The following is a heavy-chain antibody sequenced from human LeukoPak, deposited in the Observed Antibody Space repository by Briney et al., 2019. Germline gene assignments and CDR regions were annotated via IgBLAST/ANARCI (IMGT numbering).Heavy chain of an antibody. CDR2: VYYSGNT. D-gene: IGHD1-1*01. CDR1: GVSISSYY. J-gene: IGHJ3*02. V-gene: IGHV4-59*01. CDR3: ARDRTTSTRGSFPI. Sequence: SETLSLTCTVSGVSISSYYWSWIRQPPGKRLEWIGYVYYSGNTNYNPSFKSRVTISVDTSKNSFSLNLRSVTAADTAVYYCARDRTTSTRGSFPIWGQGTMVTVSS.